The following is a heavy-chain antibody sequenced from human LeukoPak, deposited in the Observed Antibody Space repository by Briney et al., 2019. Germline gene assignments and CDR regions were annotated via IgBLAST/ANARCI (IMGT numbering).Heavy chain of an antibody. D-gene: IGHD6-19*01. CDR3: ARGRIAVAGTNYYYYGMDV. CDR2: ISAYNGNT. V-gene: IGHV1-18*01. J-gene: IGHJ6*02. CDR1: GYTFTSYG. Sequence: GASVKASCKASGYTFTSYGISWVRQAPGQGLEWMGWISAYNGNTNYAQKPQGRVTMTTDTSTSTAYMELRSLRSDDTAVYYCARGRIAVAGTNYYYYGMDVWGQGTTVTVSS.